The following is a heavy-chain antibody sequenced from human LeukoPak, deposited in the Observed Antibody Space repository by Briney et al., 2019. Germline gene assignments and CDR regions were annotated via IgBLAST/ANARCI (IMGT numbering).Heavy chain of an antibody. J-gene: IGHJ4*02. V-gene: IGHV3-11*05. CDR2: ISDSSRHT. CDR1: GXIFSDYY. D-gene: IGHD6-19*01. CDR3: ARDMRSGWYAADY. Sequence: PGGSLILSCAASGXIFSDYYLSWILQAPRKGLEWGAYISDSSRHTNYAGSVKGRFPISRDNDKTSMYLQMNSLSAEDTAVYYCARDMRSGWYAADYWGQGTLVTVSS.